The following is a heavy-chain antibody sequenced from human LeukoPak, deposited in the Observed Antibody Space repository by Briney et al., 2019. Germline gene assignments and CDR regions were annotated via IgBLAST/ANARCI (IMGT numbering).Heavy chain of an antibody. CDR2: INPSGGNT. V-gene: IGHV1-46*01. Sequence: ASVKVSCKASGYTFTNYYIHWVRQAPGQGLEWMGLINPSGGNTNYAQNFQGRVTMTRDTSTSTVYMGLSSLRSDDTAVYYCAGDGYNSRRFFDYWGQGTLVTVSS. D-gene: IGHD5-24*01. CDR1: GYTFTNYY. J-gene: IGHJ4*02. CDR3: AGDGYNSRRFFDY.